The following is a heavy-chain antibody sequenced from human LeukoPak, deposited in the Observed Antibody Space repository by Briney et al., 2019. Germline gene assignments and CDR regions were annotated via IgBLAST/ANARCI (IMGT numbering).Heavy chain of an antibody. CDR1: GFTFSSYS. D-gene: IGHD2-15*01. V-gene: IGHV3-21*01. Sequence: LGGSLILSCAASGFTFSSYSMNWVRQAPGKGLEWVSSISSSSSYIYYADPVKGRFTISRDNAKNSLYLQMNSLRAEDTAVYYCARDREMVAATSYYYYYYGMDVWGKGTTVTVSS. CDR3: ARDREMVAATSYYYYYYGMDV. J-gene: IGHJ6*04. CDR2: ISSSSSYI.